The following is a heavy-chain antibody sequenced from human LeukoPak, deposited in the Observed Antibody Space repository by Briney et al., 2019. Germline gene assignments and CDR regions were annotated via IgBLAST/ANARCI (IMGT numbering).Heavy chain of an antibody. CDR2: ISDSGTYV. Sequence: GGSLRLSCAASGFTFSSYWMHWVRQAPGKGLEWVSSISDSGTYVYYADSVKGRFTVSRDNAKNSLYLQMNNLRAEDTAVFYCARDRVFDSWGQGTLVTVSS. V-gene: IGHV3-21*01. J-gene: IGHJ4*02. CDR3: ARDRVFDS. CDR1: GFTFSSYW.